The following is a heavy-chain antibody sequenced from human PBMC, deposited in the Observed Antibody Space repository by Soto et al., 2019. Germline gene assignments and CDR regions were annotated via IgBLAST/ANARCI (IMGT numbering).Heavy chain of an antibody. D-gene: IGHD4-4*01. V-gene: IGHV4-39*01. J-gene: IGHJ4*02. CDR3: ARHSNRNYGLYYFDY. CDR2: IYYSGST. CDR1: GGSISSSSYY. Sequence: PSETLSLTFTVSGGSISSSSYYWGWIRQPPGKGLEWIGSIYYSGSTYYNPSLKSRVTMSVDTSKNQFSLKMSSATAADTAVYYCARHSNRNYGLYYFDYWGQGTLVTVSS.